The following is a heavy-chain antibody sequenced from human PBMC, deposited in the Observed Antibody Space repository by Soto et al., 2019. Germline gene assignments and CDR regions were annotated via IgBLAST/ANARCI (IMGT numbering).Heavy chain of an antibody. CDR1: GGTFSSYA. D-gene: IGHD3-16*01. CDR3: ARGINAVILYFDY. V-gene: IGHV1-69*13. CDR2: IIPIFGTA. J-gene: IGHJ4*02. Sequence: ASVKVSCKASGGTFSSYAISWVRQAPGQGLEWMGGIIPIFGTANYAQKFQGRVTITADESTSTAYMELSSLRSEDTAVYYCARGINAVILYFDYWGQGTLVTVSS.